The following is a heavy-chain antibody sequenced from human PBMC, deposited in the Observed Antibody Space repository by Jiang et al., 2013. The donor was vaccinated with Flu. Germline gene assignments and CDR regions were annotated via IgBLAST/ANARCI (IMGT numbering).Heavy chain of an antibody. J-gene: IGHJ6*02. CDR3: AHRLVRRGYYYGSGEVYGMDV. V-gene: IGHV2-5*02. CDR1: GFSLSTSGVG. Sequence: KPTQTLTLTCTFSGFSLSTSGVGVGWIRQPPGKALEWLALIYWDDDKRYSPSLKSRLTITKDTSKNQVVLTMTNMDPVDTATYYCAHRLVRRGYYYGSGEVYGMDVWGQGTTVTVSS. D-gene: IGHD3-10*01. CDR2: IYWDDDK.